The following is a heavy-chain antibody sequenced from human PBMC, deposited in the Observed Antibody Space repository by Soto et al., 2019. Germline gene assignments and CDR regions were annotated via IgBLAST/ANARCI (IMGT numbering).Heavy chain of an antibody. Sequence: SETLSLTCTVSGGSISSYYWSWIRQPPGKGLEWIGYIYYSGSTNYNPSLKSRVTISVDTSKNQFSLKLSSVTAADTAVYYCVISSSGYCSGGSCPYYFAYWGQGTLVTVSS. CDR2: IYYSGST. V-gene: IGHV4-59*01. CDR1: GGSISSYY. CDR3: VISSSGYCSGGSCPYYFAY. J-gene: IGHJ4*02. D-gene: IGHD2-15*01.